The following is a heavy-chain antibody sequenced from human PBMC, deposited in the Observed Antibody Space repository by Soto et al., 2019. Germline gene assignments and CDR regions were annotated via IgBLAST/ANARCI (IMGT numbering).Heavy chain of an antibody. CDR3: ADLAHDTYYDFWRDYYEDDFDY. Sequence: SGPTLVNPTQTLTLTCTFSGFSLSTSGVGVGWIRQPPGKALEWLALIYWNDDKRYSAALTSRLTITKDSSQSQVAPRMTKKDPVDTATYYCADLAHDTYYDFWRDYYEDDFDYWGQGTLVTVSS. D-gene: IGHD3-3*01. CDR1: GFSLSTSGVG. CDR2: IYWNDDK. V-gene: IGHV2-5*01. J-gene: IGHJ4*02.